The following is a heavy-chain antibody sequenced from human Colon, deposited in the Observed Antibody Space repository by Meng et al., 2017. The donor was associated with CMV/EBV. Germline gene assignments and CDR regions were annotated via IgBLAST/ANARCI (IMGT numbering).Heavy chain of an antibody. V-gene: IGHV1-8*01. CDR3: AVIVPVTDYSYVRDV. CDR1: GYPFTNYD. CDR2: MNPNSGDT. D-gene: IGHD2-15*01. J-gene: IGHJ6*02. Sequence: ASLQVSCNASGYPFTNYDINWVRQATGQGLEWLGWMNPNSGDTGFAQKSQGRSTMTRDTSISTAYLELSSLKSEETALYFCAVIVPVTDYSYVRDVWGQGTTVTVSS.